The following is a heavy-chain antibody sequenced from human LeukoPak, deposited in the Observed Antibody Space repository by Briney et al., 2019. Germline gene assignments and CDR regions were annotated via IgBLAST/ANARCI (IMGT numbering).Heavy chain of an antibody. V-gene: IGHV1-2*02. J-gene: IGHJ4*02. CDR3: ATEVTD. CDR2: INPSSGGT. Sequence: ASVTVSCKTSGFTFNIFGITWVRQAPGQGLEWMGWINPSSGGTKYAQKFQGRVTMTRDTSISTAYMELSRLRSDDTAVYYCATEVTDWGQGTLVTVSS. D-gene: IGHD5-18*01. CDR1: GFTFNIFG.